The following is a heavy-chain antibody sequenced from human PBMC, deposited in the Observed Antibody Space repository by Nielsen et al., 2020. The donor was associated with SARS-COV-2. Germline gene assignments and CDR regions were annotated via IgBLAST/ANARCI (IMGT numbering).Heavy chain of an antibody. CDR1: GGSISSSSYY. Sequence: SETLSLTCTVSGGSISSSSYYWSWIRQPPGKGLEWIGYIYYSGSTYYNPSLKSRVTISVDTSKNQFSLKLSSVTAADTAVYYCARANYYDSSGYFDYWGQGTPVTVSS. J-gene: IGHJ4*02. V-gene: IGHV4-30-4*01. CDR3: ARANYYDSSGYFDY. CDR2: IYYSGST. D-gene: IGHD3-22*01.